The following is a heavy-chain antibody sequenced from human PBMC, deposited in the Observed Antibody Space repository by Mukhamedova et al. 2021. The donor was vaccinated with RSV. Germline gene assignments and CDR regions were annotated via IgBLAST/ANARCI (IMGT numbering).Heavy chain of an antibody. V-gene: IGHV3-15*01. CDR3: TTADVREDYDILTGYYLGVT. D-gene: IGHD3-9*01. J-gene: IGHJ5*02. CDR2: SRVHGGTT. Sequence: SRVHGGTTDYAAPVKGRFTISRDDSKNTLYLQMNSLKTEDTAVYYCTTADVREDYDILTGYYLGVTWGQGTLVTVSS.